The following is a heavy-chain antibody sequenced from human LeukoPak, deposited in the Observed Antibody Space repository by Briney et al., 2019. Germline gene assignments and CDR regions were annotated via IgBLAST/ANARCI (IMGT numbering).Heavy chain of an antibody. CDR1: GYTFTSCA. CDR2: INAGYGNT. CDR3: ARHYSGNSGWFDP. V-gene: IGHV1-3*01. J-gene: IGHJ5*02. Sequence: ASVTVSCTASGYTFTSCAIHWVRQAPGQRLEWMGWINAGYGNTKYSQTFQGRVTITRDTSANTAYMDLSSLRSEDTAVYYCARHYSGNSGWFDPWGQGTLVTVSS. D-gene: IGHD1-26*01.